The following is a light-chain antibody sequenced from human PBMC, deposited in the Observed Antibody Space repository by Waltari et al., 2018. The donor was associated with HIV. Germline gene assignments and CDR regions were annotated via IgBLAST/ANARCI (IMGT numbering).Light chain of an antibody. V-gene: IGLV2-14*01. J-gene: IGLJ2*01. Sequence: QSALTQPAPASGSPGQSIVLPCTGSPSHLGDYAYVPWYQQYPGQAPKALIYEVTSRPSGTSSRVSGSKSATTAFLAISKLQTDDEADYFCSSYTRRGTVVFGGGTRLTVL. CDR2: EVT. CDR3: SSYTRRGTVV. CDR1: PSHLGDYAY.